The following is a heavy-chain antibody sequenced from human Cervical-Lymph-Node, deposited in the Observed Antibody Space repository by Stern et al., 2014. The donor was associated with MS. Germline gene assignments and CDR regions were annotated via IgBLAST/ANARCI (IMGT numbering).Heavy chain of an antibody. Sequence: EVQLVASGGGLVQPGGSLRLSCVASGFSLSSYWMSWIRPAPGQGLEWEANIRFDGSQKLYLDSLKGRFTISRDNARNSLYLEMNSLRAEDTAVYYCARVKGGGRDVAEFWGQGTLVTASS. CDR1: GFSLSSYW. V-gene: IGHV3-7*01. CDR2: IRFDGSQK. CDR3: ARVKGGGRDVAEF. J-gene: IGHJ4*02. D-gene: IGHD2-15*01.